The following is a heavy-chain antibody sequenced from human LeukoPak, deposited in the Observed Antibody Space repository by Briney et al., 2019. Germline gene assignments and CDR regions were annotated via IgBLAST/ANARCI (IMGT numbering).Heavy chain of an antibody. CDR2: ISSSSSYI. Sequence: GGSLRLSCAASGFTFSRYSMNWVRQAPGKGLEWVSSISSSSSYIYYADSVKGRFTISRDNAKNSLYLQMNSLRAEDTAVYYCARGHVVVVPAARVYYFDYWGQGTLVTVSS. J-gene: IGHJ4*02. CDR3: ARGHVVVVPAARVYYFDY. V-gene: IGHV3-21*01. D-gene: IGHD2-2*01. CDR1: GFTFSRYS.